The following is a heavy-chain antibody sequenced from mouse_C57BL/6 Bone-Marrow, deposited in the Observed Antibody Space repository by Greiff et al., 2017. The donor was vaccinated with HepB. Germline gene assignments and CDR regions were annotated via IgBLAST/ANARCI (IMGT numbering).Heavy chain of an antibody. J-gene: IGHJ2*01. CDR1: GYTFTSYN. V-gene: IGHV1-12*01. CDR2: IYPGNGDK. CDR3: ARGELGDYFDY. Sequence: LQESGAELVRPGASVKMSCKASGYTFTSYNMHWVKQTPRQGLEWIGAIYPGNGDKSYNQKFKGKATLTGDKSSCTAYVLHISLTSEDCAVYFCARGELGDYFDYWGQGTTLTVSS. D-gene: IGHD4-1*01.